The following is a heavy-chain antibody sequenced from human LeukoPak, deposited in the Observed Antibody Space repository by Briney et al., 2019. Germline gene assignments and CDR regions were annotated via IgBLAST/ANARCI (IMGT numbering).Heavy chain of an antibody. V-gene: IGHV4-34*01. CDR1: GGSFSGYY. Sequence: NPSETLSLTCAVYGGSFSGYYWSGIRQPPGKGLEWIGEINHSGSTNYNPSLKRRVTISVDTSKNQFSLKLSSVTAADTAVYYCARESEMQQLAFDYWGQGTLVTVSS. D-gene: IGHD6-13*01. CDR3: ARESEMQQLAFDY. CDR2: INHSGST. J-gene: IGHJ4*02.